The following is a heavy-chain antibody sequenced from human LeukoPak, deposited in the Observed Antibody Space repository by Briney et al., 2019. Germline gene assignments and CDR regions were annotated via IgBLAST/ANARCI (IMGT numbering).Heavy chain of an antibody. J-gene: IGHJ4*02. V-gene: IGHV3-11*03. CDR3: ARSGSIAVVVPAATLVDY. Sequence: PGGSLRLSCAASGFTFSDYYMSWIRQAPGKGLEWVPYISSSSSYTNYADSVKGRFTISRDNAKNSLYLQMNSLRAEDTAVYYCARSGSIAVVVPAATLVDYWGQGTLVTVSS. CDR1: GFTFSDYY. D-gene: IGHD2-2*01. CDR2: ISSSSSYT.